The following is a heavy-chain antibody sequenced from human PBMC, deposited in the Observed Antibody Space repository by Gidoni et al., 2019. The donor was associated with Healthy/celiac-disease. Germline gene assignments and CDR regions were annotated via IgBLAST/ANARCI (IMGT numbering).Heavy chain of an antibody. CDR1: GGSSSGYY. V-gene: IGHV4-34*01. D-gene: IGHD3-10*01. J-gene: IGHJ4*02. CDR3: ARGRYYYGSGSYFFDY. Sequence: QVQLQQWRAGLLKPSETLSLTCAVYGGSSSGYYWSWTRQPPGKGLEWIGEINHSGSTNYNPSLKSRVTISVDTSKNQFSLRLSSVTAADTAVYYCARGRYYYGSGSYFFDYWGQGTLVTVSS. CDR2: INHSGST.